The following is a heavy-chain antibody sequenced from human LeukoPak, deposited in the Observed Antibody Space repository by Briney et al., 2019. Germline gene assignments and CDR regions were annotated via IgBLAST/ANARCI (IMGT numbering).Heavy chain of an antibody. CDR2: ISGSGAST. CDR1: GFTFSSYA. CDR3: AKERYYGSGSYYNGYGMDV. D-gene: IGHD3-10*01. Sequence: PGGSLRLSCAASGFTFSSYAMSWVRQAPGKGLEWVSAISGSGASTYYADSVKGRFTISRDNSKNTLYVQMNSLRAEDTALYYCAKERYYGSGSYYNGYGMDVWGQGTTVTVSS. V-gene: IGHV3-23*01. J-gene: IGHJ6*02.